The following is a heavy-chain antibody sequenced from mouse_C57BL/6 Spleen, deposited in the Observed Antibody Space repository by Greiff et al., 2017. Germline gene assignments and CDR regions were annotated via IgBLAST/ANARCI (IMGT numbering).Heavy chain of an antibody. Sequence: EVQVVESGGGLVKPGGSLKLSCAASGFTFSDYGMHWVRQAPEKGLEWVAYISSGSSTIYYADTVKGRFAISSDNAKNTLFLQMTSLRSEDTAMYYCARRGIYYGNYDAMDYWGQGTSVTVSS. CDR1: GFTFSDYG. V-gene: IGHV5-17*01. J-gene: IGHJ4*01. CDR2: ISSGSSTI. D-gene: IGHD2-1*01. CDR3: ARRGIYYGNYDAMDY.